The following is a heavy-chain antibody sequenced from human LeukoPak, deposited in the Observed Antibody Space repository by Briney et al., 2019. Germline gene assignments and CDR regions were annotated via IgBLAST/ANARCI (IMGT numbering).Heavy chain of an antibody. CDR2: IYYSGST. CDR3: AVGWTNYYYYYMDV. J-gene: IGHJ6*03. CDR1: GGSISSSSYY. V-gene: IGHV4-39*07. Sequence: SETLSLTCTVSGGSISSSSYYWGWIRQPPGKGLEWIGSIYYSGSTYYNPSLKSRVTISVDTSKNQFSLKLSSVTAADTAVYYCAVGWTNYYYYYMDVWGKGTTVTVSS. D-gene: IGHD3/OR15-3a*01.